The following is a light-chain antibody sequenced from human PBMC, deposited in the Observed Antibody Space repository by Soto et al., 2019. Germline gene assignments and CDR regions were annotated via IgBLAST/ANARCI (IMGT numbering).Light chain of an antibody. CDR3: QRSFSTPYT. Sequence: DIQTTQSPSSLSASVGDRVTITCRASQTINKNLNWYQQKPGQAPHLLIYSASEFQSGVPSRFSGNGSGTEFTLTISGLQPEDFATYYCQRSFSTPYTFGQGTELEI. CDR2: SAS. J-gene: IGKJ2*01. V-gene: IGKV1-39*01. CDR1: QTINKN.